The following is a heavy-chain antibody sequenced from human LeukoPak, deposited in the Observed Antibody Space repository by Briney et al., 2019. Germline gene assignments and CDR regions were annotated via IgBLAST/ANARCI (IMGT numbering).Heavy chain of an antibody. V-gene: IGHV4-39*07. Sequence: SETLSLTCTVSGGSISSSSYYWGWIRQPPGKGLEWIGSIYYSGSTYYNPSLKSRVTISVDTSKNQFSLKLSSVTAADTAVYYCAKRRANVYSSSSEFDYWGQGTLVTVSS. CDR2: IYYSGST. CDR1: GGSISSSSYY. D-gene: IGHD6-6*01. CDR3: AKRRANVYSSSSEFDY. J-gene: IGHJ4*02.